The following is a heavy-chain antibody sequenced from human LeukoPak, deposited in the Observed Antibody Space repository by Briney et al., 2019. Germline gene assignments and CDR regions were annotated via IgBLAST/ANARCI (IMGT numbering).Heavy chain of an antibody. Sequence: GESLKISCKVSGYSFTSYWIAWVRQMPGKGLDWMGLIHPGDSDTRYSPSFQGQVTISVDKSITTAYLQWSSLQASDTAIYFCARVVVVTATHWYFDLWGRGSLVTVFS. CDR1: GYSFTSYW. V-gene: IGHV5-51*01. CDR2: IHPGDSDT. D-gene: IGHD2-21*02. J-gene: IGHJ2*01. CDR3: ARVVVVTATHWYFDL.